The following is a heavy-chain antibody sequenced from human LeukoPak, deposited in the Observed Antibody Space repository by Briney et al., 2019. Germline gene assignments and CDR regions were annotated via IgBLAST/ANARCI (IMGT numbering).Heavy chain of an antibody. CDR3: ARTGYLGIDY. CDR1: GGSISRSAYY. D-gene: IGHD1-26*01. J-gene: IGHJ4*02. Sequence: PSETLSLTCTVSGGSISRSAYYWGWIRQPPGKGLEWIGSIYYSGSTYYNPSLKSRVTISVDTSKNQFSLKLSSVTAADTAVYYCARTGYLGIDYWGQGTLVTVSS. CDR2: IYYSGST. V-gene: IGHV4-39*01.